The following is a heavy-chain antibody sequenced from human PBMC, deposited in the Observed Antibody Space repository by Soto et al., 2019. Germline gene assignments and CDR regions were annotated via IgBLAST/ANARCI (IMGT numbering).Heavy chain of an antibody. V-gene: IGHV4-34*01. D-gene: IGHD1-1*01. Sequence: QVQLQQWGAGLVKPSETLSLSCAVYGQSFSGHSWAWIRQPPGKGLEWIGEINESGSTYYNPSLKSRVTISTDTSKNQFSLKLSSMSAADTAAYFCARGSGIVALPGELEDVKYDYWGQGTLVNVSS. CDR2: INESGST. J-gene: IGHJ4*02. CDR1: GQSFSGHS. CDR3: ARGSGIVALPGELEDVKYDY.